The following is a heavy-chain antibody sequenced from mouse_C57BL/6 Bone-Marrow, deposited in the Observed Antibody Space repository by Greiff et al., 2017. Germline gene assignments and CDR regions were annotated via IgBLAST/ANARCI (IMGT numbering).Heavy chain of an antibody. V-gene: IGHV14-1*01. CDR3: TGRLRYYFDY. Sequence: VQLKESGAELVRPGASVKLSCTASGFNIKDYYMHWVKQRPEQGLEWIGRIDPEDGDTEYAPKFQGKATMTADTSSNPAYLQRSSLTSEDTAVYYCTGRLRYYFDYWGQGTTLTVSS. CDR2: IDPEDGDT. J-gene: IGHJ2*01. CDR1: GFNIKDYY. D-gene: IGHD2-4*01.